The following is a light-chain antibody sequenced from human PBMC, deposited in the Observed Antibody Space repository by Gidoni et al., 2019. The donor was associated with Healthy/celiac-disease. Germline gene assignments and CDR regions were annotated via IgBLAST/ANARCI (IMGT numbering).Light chain of an antibody. CDR2: GNR. CDR3: QSYDSSLSGPVV. V-gene: IGLV1-40*01. J-gene: IGLJ2*01. CDR1: SSNIGAGYD. Sequence: QSVLTPPPSVSVAPGQRVTISCTGSSSNIGAGYDVHWYQQLPGTAPKLLLDGNRNRPSGVPDRFAGSKSGTSASLAITGLQAEDEADYYCQSYDSSLSGPVVFGGGTKLTVL.